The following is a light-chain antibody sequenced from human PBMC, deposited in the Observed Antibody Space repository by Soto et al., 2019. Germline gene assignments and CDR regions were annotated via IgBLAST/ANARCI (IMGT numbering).Light chain of an antibody. CDR2: AAS. V-gene: IGKV3-20*01. CDR3: QLYGSSPPRYT. J-gene: IGKJ5*01. CDR1: QSVSSSY. Sequence: IVLTQSPGTLSLSPGERAALSCRASQSVSSSYLAWYQQKSGQAPRLLIYAASTRATGIPDRFSGSGSGTDFTLTISRLEPEDFAVYFCQLYGSSPPRYTFGQGTRLEIK.